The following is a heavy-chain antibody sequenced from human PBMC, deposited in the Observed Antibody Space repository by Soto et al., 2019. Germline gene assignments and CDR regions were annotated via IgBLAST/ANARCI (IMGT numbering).Heavy chain of an antibody. Sequence: GSLRLSCAASGFPFSHYCMHWVRQTPGKGLVWVSRINPAGTITNYADSVEGRFAISRDNADSALFLQMNSLSAEDTAIYYCTSDTFGLRDTWGQGTLVTVSS. V-gene: IGHV3-74*01. CDR2: INPAGTIT. J-gene: IGHJ5*02. CDR3: TSDTFGLRDT. D-gene: IGHD3-16*01. CDR1: GFPFSHYC.